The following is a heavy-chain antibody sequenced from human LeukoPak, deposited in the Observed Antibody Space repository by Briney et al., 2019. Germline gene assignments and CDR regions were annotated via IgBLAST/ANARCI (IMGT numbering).Heavy chain of an antibody. CDR1: GFTFSSYA. CDR3: ARVDDIVVVPAANDY. D-gene: IGHD2-2*01. Sequence: KTGGSLRLSCAASGFTFSSYAMSWVRQAPGKGLEWVSSISSSSSYIYYADSVKGRFTISRDNAKNSLYLQMNSLRAEDTAVYYCARVDDIVVVPAANDYWGQGTPVTVSS. CDR2: ISSSSSYI. V-gene: IGHV3-21*01. J-gene: IGHJ4*02.